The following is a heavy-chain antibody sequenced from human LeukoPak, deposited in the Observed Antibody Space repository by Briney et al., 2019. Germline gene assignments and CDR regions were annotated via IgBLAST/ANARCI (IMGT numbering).Heavy chain of an antibody. CDR3: ARDKGAHYYDSSGYYFDY. CDR2: TYYSGST. D-gene: IGHD3-22*01. Sequence: SETLSLTCTVSGGSISSSSYYWGWIRQPPGKGLEWIGSTYYSGSTNYNPSLKSRVTISVDTSKNQFSLKLSSVTAADTAVYYCARDKGAHYYDSSGYYFDYWGQGTLVTVSS. V-gene: IGHV4-39*07. J-gene: IGHJ4*02. CDR1: GGSISSSSYY.